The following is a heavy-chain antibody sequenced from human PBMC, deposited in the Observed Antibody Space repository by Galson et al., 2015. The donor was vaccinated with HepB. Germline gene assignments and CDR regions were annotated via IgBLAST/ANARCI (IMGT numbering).Heavy chain of an antibody. D-gene: IGHD3-22*01. CDR3: ARPFSPDSSGYYFGAFDI. Sequence: QSGAEVKKPGESLKISCKGSGYSFTSYWIGWVRQMPGKGLDWMGIIYPGDSDTRYSPSFQGQVTISADKSISTAYLQWSSLKASDTAMYYCARPFSPDSSGYYFGAFDIWGQGTMVTVSS. V-gene: IGHV5-51*01. CDR1: GYSFTSYW. CDR2: IYPGDSDT. J-gene: IGHJ3*02.